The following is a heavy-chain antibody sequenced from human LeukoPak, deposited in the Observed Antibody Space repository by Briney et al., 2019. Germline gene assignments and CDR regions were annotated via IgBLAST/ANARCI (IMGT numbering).Heavy chain of an antibody. CDR1: GYNSTTYW. Sequence: GESLKISCKGSGYNSTTYWIGWVRQMPGKGLEWMGMIYPGDSDTRYSPSFQGQVTISADKSISTAYLQWSSLKASDTAMYYCAIRYSGSYNDYWGQGTLVTVSA. V-gene: IGHV5-51*01. CDR3: AIRYSGSYNDY. D-gene: IGHD1-26*01. J-gene: IGHJ4*02. CDR2: IYPGDSDT.